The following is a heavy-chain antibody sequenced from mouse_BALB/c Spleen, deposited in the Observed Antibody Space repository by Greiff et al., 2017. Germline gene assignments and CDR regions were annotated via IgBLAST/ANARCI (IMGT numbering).Heavy chain of an antibody. CDR2: IWAGGST. D-gene: IGHD3-1*01. V-gene: IGHV2-9*02. Sequence: QVQLKESGPGLVAPSQSLSITCTVSGFSLTSYGVHWVRQPPGKGLEWLGVIWAGGSTNYNSALMSRLSISKDNSKSQVFLKMNSLQTDDTAMYYCARSPSRRAVGYFDVWGAGTTVTVSS. J-gene: IGHJ1*01. CDR3: ARSPSRRAVGYFDV. CDR1: GFSLTSYG.